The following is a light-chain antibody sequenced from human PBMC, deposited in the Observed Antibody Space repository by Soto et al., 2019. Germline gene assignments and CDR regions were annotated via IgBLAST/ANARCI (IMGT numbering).Light chain of an antibody. CDR3: MIWHSSAVV. CDR1: SGINVGTYR. J-gene: IGLJ2*01. CDR2: YKSDSDK. Sequence: QSVLTQPSSLSASPGASASLTCTLRSGINVGTYRIYWYQQKPGSPPQYLLRYKSDSDKQQGSGVPGRFSGSKDASANAGIFLISGLQSEDEADYYCMIWHSSAVVFGGGTKLTVL. V-gene: IGLV5-45*03.